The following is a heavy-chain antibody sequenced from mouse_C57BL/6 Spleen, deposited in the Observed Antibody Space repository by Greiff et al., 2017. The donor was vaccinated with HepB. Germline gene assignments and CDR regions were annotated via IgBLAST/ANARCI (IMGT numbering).Heavy chain of an antibody. CDR3: AIYCDLNYYAMDY. Sequence: VQLQQPGAELVKPGASVKVSCKASGYTFTSYWMHWVKQRPGQGLEWIGRIHPSDSDTNYNQKFKGKATLTVDKSSSTAYMQLSSLTSADSAVYYCAIYCDLNYYAMDYWRQGPAVTVSS. CDR1: GYTFTSYW. J-gene: IGHJ4*01. V-gene: IGHV1-74*01. CDR2: IHPSDSDT.